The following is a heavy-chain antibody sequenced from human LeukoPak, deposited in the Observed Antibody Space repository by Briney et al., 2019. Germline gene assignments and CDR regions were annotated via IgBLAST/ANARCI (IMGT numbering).Heavy chain of an antibody. V-gene: IGHV6-1*01. J-gene: IGHJ3*02. CDR3: VGCSGGSCHSGAFEI. Sequence: SQTLSLTCAISGDSVSRNSAAWNWIRQSPSRGLEWLARASYRSKWYYDYAVSVKSRMSINTDTSKNQFTLQLNSVIPEDTAVNYCVGCSGGSCHSGAFEIWGQGTMVTVSS. CDR2: ASYRSKWYY. CDR1: GDSVSRNSAA. D-gene: IGHD2-15*01.